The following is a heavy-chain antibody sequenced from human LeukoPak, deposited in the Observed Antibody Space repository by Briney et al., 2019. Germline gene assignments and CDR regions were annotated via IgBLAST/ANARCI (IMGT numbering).Heavy chain of an antibody. CDR3: ARDKAWSSSGYYDY. Sequence: GGSLRLSCAASGFTFSSYSMNWVRQAPGKGLEWVSSISSSSSYIYYADSVKGRFTISRDNAKNSLYLQMNSLRAEDTAVYYCARDKAWSSSGYYDYWGQGTLVTVSS. D-gene: IGHD3-22*01. J-gene: IGHJ4*02. CDR1: GFTFSSYS. CDR2: ISSSSSYI. V-gene: IGHV3-21*01.